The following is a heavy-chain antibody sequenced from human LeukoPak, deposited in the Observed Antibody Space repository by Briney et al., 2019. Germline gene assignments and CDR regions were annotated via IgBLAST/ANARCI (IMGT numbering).Heavy chain of an antibody. D-gene: IGHD3-16*01. J-gene: IGHJ4*02. CDR3: AREQAGDTYFDY. CDR2: ISVYNGNT. V-gene: IGHV1-18*01. CDR1: GYTFTSYG. Sequence: ASVKVSCKASGYTFTSYGISWVRQAPGQGLEWMGWISVYNGNTNYAQKFQGRVTMTRDTSISTAYMELSRLRSDDTAVYYCAREQAGDTYFDYWGQGTLVTVSS.